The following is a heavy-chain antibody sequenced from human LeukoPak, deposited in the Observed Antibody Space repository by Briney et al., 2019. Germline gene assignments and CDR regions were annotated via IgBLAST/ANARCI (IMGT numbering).Heavy chain of an antibody. CDR2: IIPIFGTA. V-gene: IGHV1-69*05. D-gene: IGHD3-22*01. CDR1: GGTFSSCA. Sequence: ASVKVSCKASGGTFSSCAISWVRQAPGQGLEWMGRIIPIFGTANYAQKFQGRVTITTDESTSTAYMELSSLRSEDTAVYYCARDPDYYDVSARFDPWGQGTLVTVSS. J-gene: IGHJ5*02. CDR3: ARDPDYYDVSARFDP.